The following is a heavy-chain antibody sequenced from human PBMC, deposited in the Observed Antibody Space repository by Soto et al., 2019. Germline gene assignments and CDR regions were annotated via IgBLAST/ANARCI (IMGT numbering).Heavy chain of an antibody. CDR1: GGSISSGGYP. CDR3: ARVPDR. D-gene: IGHD2-2*01. CDR2: IYHSGST. J-gene: IGHJ5*02. V-gene: IGHV4-30-2*01. Sequence: PSETLSLTCAVSGGSISSGGYPWSWIRQPPGKGLEWIGCIYHSGSTYYNPSLKSRVTISVDRSKNQFSLKLSSVTAADTAVYYCARVPDRWGQGTLVTVSS.